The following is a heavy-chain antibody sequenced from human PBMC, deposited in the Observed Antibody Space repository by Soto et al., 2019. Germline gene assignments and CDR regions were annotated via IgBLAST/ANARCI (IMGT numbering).Heavy chain of an antibody. Sequence: QVQLQESGPGLVRPSETLSLTCTVSGGSISGYYWSWIRQPPGKGLEWIGYIYYSGTTSYNPSLNSRVTRSVYTSKNQFSLTLNSVTAAATAVYYCARESYYGSGATVVAYWGQGTLVTVSS. CDR3: ARESYYGSGATVVAY. CDR2: IYYSGTT. CDR1: GGSISGYY. J-gene: IGHJ4*02. D-gene: IGHD3-10*01. V-gene: IGHV4-59*01.